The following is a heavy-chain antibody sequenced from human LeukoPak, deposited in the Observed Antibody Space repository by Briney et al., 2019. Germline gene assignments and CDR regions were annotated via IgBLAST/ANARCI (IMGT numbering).Heavy chain of an antibody. CDR2: ISWNSGSI. CDR1: GSTLDDYA. J-gene: IGHJ4*02. CDR3: AKDYIAPSGVVDY. Sequence: GRSLRLSCAASGSTLDDYAMHWVRQAPGKGLEWVSGISWNSGSIGYADSVKGRFTISRDNAKNSLYLQMNSLRAEDTALYYCAKDYIAPSGVVDYWGQGTLVTVSS. V-gene: IGHV3-9*01. D-gene: IGHD2-15*01.